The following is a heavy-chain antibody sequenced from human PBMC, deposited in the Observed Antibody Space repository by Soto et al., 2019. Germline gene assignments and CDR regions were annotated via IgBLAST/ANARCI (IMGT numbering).Heavy chain of an antibody. Sequence: GGSLRLSCAASGFTFSIYWMAWVRQAPGKGPEWLANINLDGSEKNYVDSLKGRFSISRDNAKNSLYLQMNSLRAEDTAVYYCARGYSGWFDYWGQGTLVTVSS. D-gene: IGHD5-12*01. V-gene: IGHV3-7*01. J-gene: IGHJ5*01. CDR3: ARGYSGWFDY. CDR2: INLDGSEK. CDR1: GFTFSIYW.